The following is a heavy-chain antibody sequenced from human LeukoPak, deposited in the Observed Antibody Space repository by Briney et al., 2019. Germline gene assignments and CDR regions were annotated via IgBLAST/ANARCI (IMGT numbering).Heavy chain of an antibody. D-gene: IGHD6-13*01. CDR1: GFTFSEYY. V-gene: IGHV3-11*04. CDR3: ARAQYSSTLYYYYMDV. CDR2: ISSGGSTI. J-gene: IGHJ6*03. Sequence: GGSLRLSCAASGFTFSEYYMSWIRQAPGKGLEWVSDISSGGSTIYYADSVKGRFTISKDNAKKSLYLQMNSLRAEDTAVYYCARAQYSSTLYYYYMDVWGKGTTVTVSS.